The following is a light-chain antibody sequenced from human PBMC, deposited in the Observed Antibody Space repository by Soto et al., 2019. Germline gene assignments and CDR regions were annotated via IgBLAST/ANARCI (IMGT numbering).Light chain of an antibody. CDR1: NFNIGRNN. Sequence: QSVLTQPPSASGTPGQRVTISCSGTNFNIGRNNVNWYQQLPGTAPKLLLYSNSQRPSGVPDRVSGSRSGTSASLTISGLQSEDAADYYCAAWDDSLKGVIFGGGTKVTVL. V-gene: IGLV1-44*01. CDR2: SNS. J-gene: IGLJ2*01. CDR3: AAWDDSLKGVI.